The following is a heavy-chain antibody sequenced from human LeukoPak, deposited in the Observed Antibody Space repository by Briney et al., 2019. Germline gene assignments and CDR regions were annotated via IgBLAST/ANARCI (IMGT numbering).Heavy chain of an antibody. Sequence: PGGSLRLSCAASGFIFSNYWMHWVRQAPGKGLVWVSRINSDGSTTSYADSVKGRFTISRDNAKNTLYLQMNSLRAEDTAVYYCARRGVVAGTFDYWGQGTLVTVSS. V-gene: IGHV3-74*01. J-gene: IGHJ4*02. CDR3: ARRGVVAGTFDY. CDR1: GFIFSNYW. CDR2: INSDGSTT. D-gene: IGHD6-19*01.